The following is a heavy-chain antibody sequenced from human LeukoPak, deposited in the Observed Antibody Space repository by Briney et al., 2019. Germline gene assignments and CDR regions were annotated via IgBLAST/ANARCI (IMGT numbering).Heavy chain of an antibody. V-gene: IGHV3-30*02. Sequence: GGPLRLSCAASGFTFSSYGMHWVRQAPGKGLEWVAFIRCDGSNKYYADSVKGRFTISRDNSKDTLYLQMNSLRAEDTAVYYCAKVITMIRDFDYWGQGTLVTVSS. CDR3: AKVITMIRDFDY. D-gene: IGHD3-22*01. J-gene: IGHJ4*02. CDR2: IRCDGSNK. CDR1: GFTFSSYG.